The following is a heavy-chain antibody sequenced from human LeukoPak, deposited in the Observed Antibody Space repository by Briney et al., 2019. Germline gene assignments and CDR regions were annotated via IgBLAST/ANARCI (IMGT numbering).Heavy chain of an antibody. J-gene: IGHJ4*02. CDR3: AREGGYCSGGSCYAFDY. D-gene: IGHD2-15*01. V-gene: IGHV4-39*07. CDR1: GGSISSSSYY. CDR2: IYYSGST. Sequence: NPSETLSLTCTVSGGSISSSSYYWGWIRQPPGKGLEWIGSIYYSGSTYYNPSLKSRVTISVDTSKNQFSLKLSSVTAADTAVYYCAREGGYCSGGSCYAFDYWGQGTLVTVSS.